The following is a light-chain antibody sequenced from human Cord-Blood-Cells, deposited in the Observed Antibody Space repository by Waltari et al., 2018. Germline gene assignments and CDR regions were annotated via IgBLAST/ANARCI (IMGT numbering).Light chain of an antibody. J-gene: IGLJ3*02. CDR2: EVS. CDR1: SSDVGRYNL. CDR3: CSYAGSSTWV. Sequence: QSALPQPASVSGSPGQSITISCTGTSSDVGRYNLVSWYQQHPGKAPKLMIYEVSKRPSGVSNRFSGSKSGNTASLTISGLQADDEADYYCCSYAGSSTWVVGGGTKLTVL. V-gene: IGLV2-23*02.